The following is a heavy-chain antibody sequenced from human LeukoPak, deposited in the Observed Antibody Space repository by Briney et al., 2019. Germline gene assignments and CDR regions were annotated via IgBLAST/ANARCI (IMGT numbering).Heavy chain of an antibody. CDR1: GFTFSSYW. V-gene: IGHV3-7*01. CDR2: IKQDGSEK. J-gene: IGHJ6*02. D-gene: IGHD2-2*01. CDR3: ARDLCSSTSCPPPYYYYGMDV. Sequence: GGSLRLSCAASGFTFSSYWMSWVRQPPGKWLEWVANIKQDGSEKYYVDSVKGRFTISRDNAKNSLYLQMNSLRAEDTAVYYCARDLCSSTSCPPPYYYYGMDVWGQGTTVTVSS.